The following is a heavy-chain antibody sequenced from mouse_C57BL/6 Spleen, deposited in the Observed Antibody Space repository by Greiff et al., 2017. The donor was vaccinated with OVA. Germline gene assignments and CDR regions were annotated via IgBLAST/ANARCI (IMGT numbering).Heavy chain of an antibody. Sequence: DVKLVESEGGLVQPGSSMKLSCTASGFTFSDYYMAWVRQVPEQGLEWVANINYDGSSTYYMDSLKSRFIISRDNAKNILYLQMSSLQSEYTATYYCAIALLITTVGDYFDYWGQGTTLTVSS. D-gene: IGHD1-1*01. CDR1: GFTFSDYY. J-gene: IGHJ2*01. V-gene: IGHV5-16*01. CDR3: AIALLITTVGDYFDY. CDR2: INYDGSST.